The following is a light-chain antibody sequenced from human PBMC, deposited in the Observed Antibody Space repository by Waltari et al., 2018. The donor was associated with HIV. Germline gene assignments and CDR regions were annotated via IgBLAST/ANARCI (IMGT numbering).Light chain of an antibody. CDR2: LND. CDR3: SVWDDSLAGWM. Sequence: QSVLTQPPSASGTPGQRVTISCPGSHPNIGRTNVHWYQQPPGAAPKLLISLNDQRPSGVPDRFSGSKSGTSASLVISGLRSEDEADYFCSVWDDSLAGWMFGGGTRLTVL. V-gene: IGLV1-47*01. J-gene: IGLJ3*02. CDR1: HPNIGRTN.